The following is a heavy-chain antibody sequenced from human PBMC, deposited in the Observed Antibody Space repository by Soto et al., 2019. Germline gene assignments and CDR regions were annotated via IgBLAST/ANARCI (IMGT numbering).Heavy chain of an antibody. Sequence: EVQLLESGGGLVQPGGSLRLSCAASGFTFSIYAMSWVRQTPGKGLEWVSGIRGGGGNRYYADSVTGRFTISRDNSRNTLYLQMDSLRAADTAIYYCAKDRGAGGRFSGIAVAGIPSWGQGTLVTVSS. J-gene: IGHJ5*02. CDR2: IRGGGGNR. V-gene: IGHV3-23*01. CDR1: GFTFSIYA. CDR3: AKDRGAGGRFSGIAVAGIPS. D-gene: IGHD6-19*01.